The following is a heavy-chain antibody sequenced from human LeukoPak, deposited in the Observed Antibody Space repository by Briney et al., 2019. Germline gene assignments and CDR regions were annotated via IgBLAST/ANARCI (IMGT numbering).Heavy chain of an antibody. CDR2: INSDGSWT. Sequence: GGSLRLSCAAAGNYWMHWVRQVPGKGLVWVSHINSDGSWTSYADSVKGRFTISKDNAKNTVYLQMNSLRAEDTAVYYCVSFYETYWGRGTLVTVSS. J-gene: IGHJ4*02. CDR3: VSFYETY. D-gene: IGHD2/OR15-2a*01. V-gene: IGHV3-74*01. CDR1: GNYW.